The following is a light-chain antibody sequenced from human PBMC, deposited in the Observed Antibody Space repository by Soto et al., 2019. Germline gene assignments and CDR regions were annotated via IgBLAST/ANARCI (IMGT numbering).Light chain of an antibody. CDR2: EVS. CDR3: SSYTLRNTLVL. V-gene: IGLV2-14*01. J-gene: IGLJ3*02. CDR1: SSDVGGYNF. Sequence: QSVLTQPASVSGSPGQSITISCTGTSSDVGGYNFVSWYQQHPGKAPRLIIYEVSSRPSGVSYRFSGSKSGNTASLTISGLQAEDEADYYCSSYTLRNTLVLFGGATKLTVL.